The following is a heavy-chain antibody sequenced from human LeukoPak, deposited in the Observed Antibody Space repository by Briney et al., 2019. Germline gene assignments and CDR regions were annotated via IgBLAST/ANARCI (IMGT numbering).Heavy chain of an antibody. CDR3: ATHSSPIFGVAFNYYYYGMDV. V-gene: IGHV1-24*01. D-gene: IGHD3-3*01. CDR1: GYTLTELS. J-gene: IGHJ6*02. Sequence: ASVKVSCKVSGYTLTELSMHWVRQAPGKGLEWMGGFDPEDGETIYAQKFQGRVTMTEDTSTDTAYMELSSLRSEDTAVYYCATHSSPIFGVAFNYYYYGMDVWGQGTTVTVS. CDR2: FDPEDGET.